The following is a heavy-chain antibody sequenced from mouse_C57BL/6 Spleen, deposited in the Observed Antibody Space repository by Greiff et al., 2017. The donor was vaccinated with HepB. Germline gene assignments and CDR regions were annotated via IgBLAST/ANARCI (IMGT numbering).Heavy chain of an antibody. V-gene: IGHV1-54*01. CDR1: GYAFTNYL. CDR2: INPGSGGT. D-gene: IGHD1-1*01. CDR3: ARSWYGSSLAWFAY. J-gene: IGHJ3*01. Sequence: VQLVESGAELVRPGTSVKVSCKASGYAFTNYLIEWVKQRPGQGLEWIGVINPGSGGTNYNEKFKGKATLTADKSSSTAYMQLSSLTSEDSAVYFCARSWYGSSLAWFAYWGQGTLVTVSA.